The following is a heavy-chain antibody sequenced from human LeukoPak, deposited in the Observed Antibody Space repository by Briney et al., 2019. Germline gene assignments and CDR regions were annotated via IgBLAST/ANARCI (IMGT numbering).Heavy chain of an antibody. CDR1: GFTVSSNY. D-gene: IGHD4-17*01. V-gene: IGHV3-53*01. J-gene: IGHJ4*02. CDR3: AREAVTRNYFDY. CDR2: IYSGGST. Sequence: WGSLRLSCAASGFTVSSNYMNWVRQAPGKGLEWVSVIYSGGSTYYADSVKGRFTISRDNSKNTLFLQMNSLRAEDAAVYYCAREAVTRNYFDYWGQGNLVTVSS.